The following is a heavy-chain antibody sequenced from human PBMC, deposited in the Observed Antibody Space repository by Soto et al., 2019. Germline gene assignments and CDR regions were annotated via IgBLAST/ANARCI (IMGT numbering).Heavy chain of an antibody. CDR2: ISGSGGST. D-gene: IGHD2-15*01. V-gene: IGHV3-23*01. J-gene: IGHJ6*02. Sequence: GGSLRLSCSASGFTFSSYAMNWVRQAPEKGQEWVSAISGSGGSTYYADSVKDRFTTSRDNSKNTQFLQMNSLRAEVTAVYYYAKWVVVAATGYSGMDVWGQGTTVTVSS. CDR1: GFTFSSYA. CDR3: AKWVVVAATGYSGMDV.